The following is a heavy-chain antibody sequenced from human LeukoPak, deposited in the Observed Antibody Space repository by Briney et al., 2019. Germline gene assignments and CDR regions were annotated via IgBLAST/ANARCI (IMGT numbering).Heavy chain of an antibody. CDR1: RYTFSGSY. CDR2: INPNSGDT. Sequence: ASVKVSCEASRYTFSGSYIYWARQAPGQRREWMGWINPNSGDTHYAQNFQGRVTLTRDTSIATAYMELSSLRADDTGVYYGARGFYGMDVWGQGTTVTVSS. V-gene: IGHV1-2*02. J-gene: IGHJ6*02. CDR3: ARGFYGMDV.